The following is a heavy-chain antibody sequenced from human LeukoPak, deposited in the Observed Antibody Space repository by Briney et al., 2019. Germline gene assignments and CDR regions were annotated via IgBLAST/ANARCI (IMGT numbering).Heavy chain of an antibody. D-gene: IGHD5-18*01. V-gene: IGHV3-74*01. CDR3: ASGPPPGYSYVY. J-gene: IGHJ4*02. Sequence: PGGSLRLSCESSGFTFSSYWMHWVRQAPGKGLVCVSRINSDGSSTSYADSVKGRFTISRDNAKNTLYLQVNSLRAEDTAVYYCASGPPPGYSYVYWGQGTLVTVSS. CDR1: GFTFSSYW. CDR2: INSDGSST.